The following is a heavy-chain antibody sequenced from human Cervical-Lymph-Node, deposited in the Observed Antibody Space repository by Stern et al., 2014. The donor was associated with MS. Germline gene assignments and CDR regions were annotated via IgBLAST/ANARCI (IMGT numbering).Heavy chain of an antibody. V-gene: IGHV3-21*01. Sequence: EVQLVESGGGLVKPGGSLRLSCAASGFTFSSYSMNWVRQAPGKGLEWVSSISSSSSYIYYADSVKGRFTISRDNAKNSLYLQMNSLRAEDTAVYYCATRNPHYYYGMDVWGQGTTVTVSS. CDR1: GFTFSSYS. CDR3: ATRNPHYYYGMDV. J-gene: IGHJ6*02. CDR2: ISSSSSYI.